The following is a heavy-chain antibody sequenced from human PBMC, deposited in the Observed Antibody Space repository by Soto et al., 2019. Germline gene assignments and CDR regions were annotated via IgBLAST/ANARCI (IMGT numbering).Heavy chain of an antibody. CDR3: ARYNYDFWSGSDY. CDR2: INSDGSST. V-gene: IGHV3-74*01. Sequence: GVSLRLSCAASGFTFSSYWMHWVRQAPGKGLVWVSRINSDGSSTSYADSVKGRFTISRDNAKNTLYLQMNSLRAEDTAVYYCARYNYDFWSGSDYWGQGTLVTVSS. D-gene: IGHD3-3*01. J-gene: IGHJ4*02. CDR1: GFTFSSYW.